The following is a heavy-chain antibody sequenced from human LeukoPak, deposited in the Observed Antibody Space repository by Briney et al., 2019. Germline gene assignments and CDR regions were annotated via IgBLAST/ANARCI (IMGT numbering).Heavy chain of an antibody. V-gene: IGHV3-73*01. CDR3: TREGCGDTSCYTNDY. D-gene: IGHD2-2*02. J-gene: IGHJ4*02. Sequence: PGGSLKLSCAASGFTFSASPIHWARQASGKGLEWVGRITGTHATAYSATLKGRFTISRDDSKYTTFLQMNSLETEDTAVYYCTREGCGDTSCYTNDYWGQGTLVTVSS. CDR2: ITGTHAT. CDR1: GFTFSASP.